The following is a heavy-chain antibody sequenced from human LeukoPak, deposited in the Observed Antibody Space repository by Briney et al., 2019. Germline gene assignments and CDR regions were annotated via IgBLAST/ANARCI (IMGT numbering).Heavy chain of an antibody. D-gene: IGHD4-17*01. CDR3: ARQGYGDTELDY. Sequence: GSLRLSCVASGFTFSDYYMSWIRQAPGKGLEWISYISSSGSPIYYADSVMGRFTISRDNAENSLYLQMNSQRAEDTAVYYCARQGYGDTELDYWGQGTLVTVSS. CDR2: ISSSGSPI. CDR1: GFTFSDYY. V-gene: IGHV3-11*01. J-gene: IGHJ4*02.